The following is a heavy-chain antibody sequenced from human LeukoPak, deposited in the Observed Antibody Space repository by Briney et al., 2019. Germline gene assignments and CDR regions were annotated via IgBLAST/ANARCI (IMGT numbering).Heavy chain of an antibody. V-gene: IGHV3-11*04. J-gene: IGHJ4*01. CDR1: GFSFRDRY. D-gene: IGHD5-12*01. CDR3: VRETAWLFDC. Sequence: GGSLRLSCAATGFSFRDRYMSWIRQAPGKGMEWVAYISPNSDNIHYADSVKGRFTISRDNAKNSLFLQVNSLRAEDTAVYYCVRETAWLFDCWGHRTLVIVSS. CDR2: ISPNSDNI.